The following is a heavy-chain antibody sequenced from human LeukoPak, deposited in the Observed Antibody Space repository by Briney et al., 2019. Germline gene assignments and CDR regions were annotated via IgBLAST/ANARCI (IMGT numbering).Heavy chain of an antibody. CDR2: IYYSGST. D-gene: IGHD6-13*01. CDR1: GGSISSYY. J-gene: IGHJ3*02. CDR3: ARGYSSSWPYDAFDI. Sequence: SETLSLTFTVSGGSISSYYWSWIRQPPGKGLEWIGYIYYSGSTNYNPSLKSRVTISVDTSKTQLSLKLSSVTAADTAVYYCARGYSSSWPYDAFDIWGQGTMVTVSS. V-gene: IGHV4-59*01.